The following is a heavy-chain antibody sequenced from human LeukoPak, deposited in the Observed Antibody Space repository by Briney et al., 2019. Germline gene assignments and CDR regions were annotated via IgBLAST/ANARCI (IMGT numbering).Heavy chain of an antibody. CDR1: GFTFSSYS. Sequence: PGGSLRLSCAASGFTFSSYSMNWVRQAPGKGLEWVSSISSSSSYIYYADSVKGRFTISRDNAKNSLYLQMNSLRAGDTAVYFCAKDSSSDWLLDGAYYMDVWGKGTTVTVSS. CDR2: ISSSSSYI. J-gene: IGHJ6*03. V-gene: IGHV3-21*01. D-gene: IGHD3-9*01. CDR3: AKDSSSDWLLDGAYYMDV.